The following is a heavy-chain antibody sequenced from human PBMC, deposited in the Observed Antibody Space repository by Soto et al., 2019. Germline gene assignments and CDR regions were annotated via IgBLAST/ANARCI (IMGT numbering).Heavy chain of an antibody. V-gene: IGHV3-74*01. CDR2: INPDGSAT. CDR1: GFTFSSYW. CDR3: GRGGSDSPMAPGY. Sequence: GGSLRLSCAASGFTFSSYWMHWVRQAPGKGLVWVSRINPDGSATNYADSVKGRFTISRDNAKNTLYLQMNSLRAEDTAVFYCGRGGSDSPMAPGYWGQGTLVTVSA. D-gene: IGHD5-18*01. J-gene: IGHJ4*02.